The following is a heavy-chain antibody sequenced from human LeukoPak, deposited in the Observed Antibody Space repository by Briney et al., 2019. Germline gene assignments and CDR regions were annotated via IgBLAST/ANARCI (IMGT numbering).Heavy chain of an antibody. CDR3: ALYYYDSSDYYRFDY. Sequence: SETLSLTCAVYGGSFSGYYWSWIRQPPGKGLEWIGEINRSGSTNYNPSLKSRVTISVDTSKKQFSLKLSSVTAADTAVYYCALYYYDSSDYYRFDYWGRGALVTVSS. D-gene: IGHD3-22*01. CDR1: GGSFSGYY. J-gene: IGHJ4*02. CDR2: INRSGST. V-gene: IGHV4-34*01.